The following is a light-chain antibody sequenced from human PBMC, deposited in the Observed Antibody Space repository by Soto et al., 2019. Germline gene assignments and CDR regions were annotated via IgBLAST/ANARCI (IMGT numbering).Light chain of an antibody. Sequence: EIVLTQSPATLSLSPGERATLSCRASQSVSNFLAWYQQRPGQAPRLLLYGASTRATGIPARFSGSGSGTEFTLTISSLQSEDFAVYYCQQYNNWPWTFGQGTKVDIK. J-gene: IGKJ1*01. CDR3: QQYNNWPWT. CDR1: QSVSNF. CDR2: GAS. V-gene: IGKV3-15*01.